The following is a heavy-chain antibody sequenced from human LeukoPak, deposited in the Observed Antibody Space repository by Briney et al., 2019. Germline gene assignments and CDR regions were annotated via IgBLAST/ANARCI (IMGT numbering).Heavy chain of an antibody. CDR1: GGSINTPNYY. CDR2: IFYSGGT. V-gene: IGHV4-39*07. CDR3: ARDGYLAVDY. J-gene: IGHJ4*02. D-gene: IGHD2-2*03. Sequence: SETLSLTCTVSGGSINTPNYYWGWIRQTPGKGLEWIGNIFYSGGTYYSPSLTSRVTISLDTSKNQFSLKVSSVTAADTAVYYCARDGYLAVDYWGQGTLVTVSS.